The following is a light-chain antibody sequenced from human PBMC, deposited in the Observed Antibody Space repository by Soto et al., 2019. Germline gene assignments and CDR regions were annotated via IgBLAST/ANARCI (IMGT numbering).Light chain of an antibody. J-gene: IGLJ7*01. CDR1: TGTVTSGHY. V-gene: IGLV7-46*01. CDR2: DIN. CDR3: LLSNSGPSI. Sequence: QAVVTQEPSLTVSPGGTVTLTSGSSTGTVTSGHYPYWFQLKPGQAPRTLLYDINNKHSWTPARFSGSLLGGKAALTLSGAQPEDEGDYCCLLSNSGPSIFGGGTQLTVL.